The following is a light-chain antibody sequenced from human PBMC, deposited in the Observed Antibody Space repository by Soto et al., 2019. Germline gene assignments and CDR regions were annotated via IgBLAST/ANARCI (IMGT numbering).Light chain of an antibody. Sequence: TVMTQSPATLSVPPGERATLSCRASQSVSSDLAWYQQKPGQAPRLLIYDASTRATGIPARFSGSGSGAEFTLTISSLQSEDFAVYYCQQYHNLWTLGQGTKVDIK. CDR1: QSVSSD. V-gene: IGKV3-15*01. CDR2: DAS. J-gene: IGKJ1*01. CDR3: QQYHNLWT.